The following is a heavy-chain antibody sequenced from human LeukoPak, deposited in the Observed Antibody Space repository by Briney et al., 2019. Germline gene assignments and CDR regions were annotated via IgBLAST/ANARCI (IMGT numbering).Heavy chain of an antibody. J-gene: IGHJ4*02. CDR3: VRSMSIAVSRNSNFDY. Sequence: GGSLGLSCAASGFTFTNYWMHWVRQAPGKGLVWVSLINKDGSVLTYADSVKGRVTISGDNARNTLYLQMNSLRAEDTAVYYCVRSMSIAVSRNSNFDYWGQGTLVTVSS. CDR1: GFTFTNYW. CDR2: INKDGSVL. V-gene: IGHV3-74*01. D-gene: IGHD6-19*01.